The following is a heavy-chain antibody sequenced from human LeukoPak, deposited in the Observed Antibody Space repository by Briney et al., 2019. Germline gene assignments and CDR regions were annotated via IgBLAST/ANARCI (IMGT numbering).Heavy chain of an antibody. J-gene: IGHJ4*02. CDR3: ASVDTAMGYGFDY. D-gene: IGHD5-18*01. V-gene: IGHV1-69*13. CDR1: GGTFSSYA. Sequence: ASVKVSCKASGGTFSSYAISWVRQAPGQGLEWMGGIIPIFGTANYAQKFQGRVTITADESTSTAYMELSSLRSEDTAVYYCASVDTAMGYGFDYWGQGTLVTVSS. CDR2: IIPIFGTA.